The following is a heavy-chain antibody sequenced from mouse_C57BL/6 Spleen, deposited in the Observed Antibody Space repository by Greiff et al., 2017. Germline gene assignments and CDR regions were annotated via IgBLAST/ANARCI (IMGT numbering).Heavy chain of an antibody. V-gene: IGHV5-16*01. CDR1: GFTFSNYY. J-gene: IGHJ4*01. CDR2: IHYDGSST. CDR3: ARGGVYYGSSYAMDY. D-gene: IGHD1-1*01. Sequence: EVMLVESEGGLVQPGSSMKLSCTASGFTFSNYYMAWVRHVPEQGLEWVANIHYDGSSTSYQDSLKSRFIITGDNAKNILYLQLISLKSDDTAAYYCARGGVYYGSSYAMDYWGQGTSVTVSA.